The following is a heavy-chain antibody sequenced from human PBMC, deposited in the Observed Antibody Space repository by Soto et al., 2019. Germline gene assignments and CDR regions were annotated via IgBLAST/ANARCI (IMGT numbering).Heavy chain of an antibody. J-gene: IGHJ4*02. CDR3: ARDSPIGSTFSGYDAIDY. CDR2: IIPLLDIT. Sequence: QVQLVQSGAEVKKPGSSVKVSCKASGGAFTNDIITWVRQAPGQGLEWMGRIIPLLDITNYAQKFQGRATITADKSTSTAYMKLNSLISEDTAVYYCARDSPIGSTFSGYDAIDYWGQGTLVTVSS. CDR1: GGAFTNDI. V-gene: IGHV1-69*08. D-gene: IGHD5-12*01.